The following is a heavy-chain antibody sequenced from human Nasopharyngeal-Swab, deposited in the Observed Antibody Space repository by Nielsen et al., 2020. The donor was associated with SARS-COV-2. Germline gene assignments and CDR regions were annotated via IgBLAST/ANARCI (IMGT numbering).Heavy chain of an antibody. CDR1: GFTFSDYY. J-gene: IGHJ6*02. Sequence: GESLKISCAASGFTFSDYYMSWIRQAPGKGLEWVSYISSSSSYTNYADSVKGRFTISRDNAKNSLYLQMNSLRAEDTAVYYYARDLYDSSGYYYHYYYYYGMDVWGQGTTVTVSS. V-gene: IGHV3-11*06. CDR2: ISSSSSYT. D-gene: IGHD3-22*01. CDR3: ARDLYDSSGYYYHYYYYYGMDV.